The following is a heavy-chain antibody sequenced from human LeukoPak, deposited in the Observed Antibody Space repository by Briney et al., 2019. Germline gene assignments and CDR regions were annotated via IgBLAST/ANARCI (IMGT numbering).Heavy chain of an antibody. V-gene: IGHV3-23*01. CDR1: GFTFSSYA. Sequence: GGSLRLSCAASGFTFSSYAMSWVRQAPGKGLEWVSAISGSGGSTYYADSVKGRFTISRDNSKNTLYLQMNSLRAEDTAVYYCVRVTHSSYSYGYGHGDYWGQGTLVTVSS. CDR2: ISGSGGST. CDR3: VRVTHSSYSYGYGHGDY. D-gene: IGHD5-18*01. J-gene: IGHJ4*02.